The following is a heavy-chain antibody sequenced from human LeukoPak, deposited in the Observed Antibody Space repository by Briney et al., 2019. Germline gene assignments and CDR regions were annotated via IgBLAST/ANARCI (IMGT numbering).Heavy chain of an antibody. D-gene: IGHD4-23*01. CDR2: IYSSGST. V-gene: IGHV4-4*07. CDR3: ARGGKATVVTM. J-gene: IGHJ4*02. CDR1: GGSINSYY. Sequence: SETLSLTCTVSGGSINSYYWSWIRQPAGKRLAWIGRIYSSGSTNYNPSLKSRVSMSVDTSKNQFSLKLTSVTAADTAVYYSARGGKATVVTMWGQGILVTVSS.